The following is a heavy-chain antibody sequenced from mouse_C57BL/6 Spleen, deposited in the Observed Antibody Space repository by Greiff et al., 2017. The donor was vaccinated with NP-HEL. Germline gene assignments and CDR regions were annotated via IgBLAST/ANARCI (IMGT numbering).Heavy chain of an antibody. CDR1: GFTFTDYY. J-gene: IGHJ1*03. CDR3: ARYYLGRGYFDV. D-gene: IGHD4-1*01. V-gene: IGHV7-3*01. Sequence: EVKLMESGGGLVQPGGSLSLSCAASGFTFTDYYMSWVRQPPGKALEWLGFIRNKANGYTTEYSASVKGRFTISRDNSQSILYLQMNALRAEDSATYYCARYYLGRGYFDVWGTGTTVTVSS. CDR2: IRNKANGYTT.